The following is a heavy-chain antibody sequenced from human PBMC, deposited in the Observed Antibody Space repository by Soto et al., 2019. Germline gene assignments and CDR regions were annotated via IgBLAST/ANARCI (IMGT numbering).Heavy chain of an antibody. V-gene: IGHV3-30*03. CDR2: ISSDGRNI. J-gene: IGHJ3*02. CDR3: ARVGWDLVAFYCLDI. CDR1: GFSFSRND. D-gene: IGHD1-26*01. Sequence: QVQLVESGGGVVQPGRSLRLSCAAASGFSFSRNDMHWVRQAPGKGLEWVAVISSDGRNIYFADSVKGRFTVSRDNSKNTMDLQMNSLRAEDTAVYHCARVGWDLVAFYCLDIWGQGTMVTVSS.